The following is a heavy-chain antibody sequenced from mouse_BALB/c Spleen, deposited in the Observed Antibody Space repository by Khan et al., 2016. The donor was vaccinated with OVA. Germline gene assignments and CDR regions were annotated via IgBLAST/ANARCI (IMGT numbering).Heavy chain of an antibody. J-gene: IGHJ3*01. D-gene: IGHD2-4*01. Sequence: QVQLKESGPGLVQPSQSLSITCTVSGFSLNNYSVHWVRQSPGKGLEWLGVMWSAGSTDYNAAFISRLTISKDNSRSQVFFKMNSLQPNDTAIYYCARRGYDYGRGALFAYWGQGTLVTVSA. CDR1: GFSLNNYS. V-gene: IGHV2-2*02. CDR3: ARRGYDYGRGALFAY. CDR2: MWSAGST.